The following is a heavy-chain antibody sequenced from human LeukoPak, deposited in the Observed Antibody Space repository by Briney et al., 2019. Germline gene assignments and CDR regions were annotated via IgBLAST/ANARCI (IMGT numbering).Heavy chain of an antibody. CDR3: ARGTMTTVTYYFDY. D-gene: IGHD4-17*01. CDR2: INHSGST. J-gene: IGHJ4*02. Sequence: SETLSLTCAVCGGSFSGYYWSWIRQPPGKGLEWIGEINHSGSTNYNPSLKSRVTISVDTSKNQFSLKLSSVTAADTAVYYCARGTMTTVTYYFDYWGQGTLVTVSS. CDR1: GGSFSGYY. V-gene: IGHV4-34*01.